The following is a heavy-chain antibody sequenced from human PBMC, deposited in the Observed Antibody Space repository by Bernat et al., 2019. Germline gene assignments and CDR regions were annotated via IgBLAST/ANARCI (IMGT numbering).Heavy chain of an antibody. Sequence: QVQLVESGGGVVQPGRSLRLSCAASGFTFSSYAMHWVRQAPGKGLEWVAVISYDGSNKYYADSVKGRFTISRDNSKNTLYLQMNSLRAEDTAVYYCARGVSGYDYVAFWGQGTLVTVSS. D-gene: IGHD3-22*01. V-gene: IGHV3-30-3*01. CDR1: GFTFSSYA. CDR2: ISYDGSNK. J-gene: IGHJ4*02. CDR3: ARGVSGYDYVAF.